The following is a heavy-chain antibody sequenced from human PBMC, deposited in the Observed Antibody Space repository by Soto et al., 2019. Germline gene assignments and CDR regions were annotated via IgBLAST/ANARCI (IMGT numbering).Heavy chain of an antibody. CDR2: INHSGST. D-gene: IGHD2-8*02. CDR1: GGSFSGYY. CDR3: ARDKITGLFDY. J-gene: IGHJ4*02. V-gene: IGHV4-34*01. Sequence: QVQLQQWGAGLLKPSETLSLTCAVYGGSFSGYYWTWIRQPPGTGLEWIGEINHSGSTNYNPSLKSXVTISVDTSKNPFSLKLTSMTAADTAVYYCARDKITGLFDYWGQGTLVTVSS.